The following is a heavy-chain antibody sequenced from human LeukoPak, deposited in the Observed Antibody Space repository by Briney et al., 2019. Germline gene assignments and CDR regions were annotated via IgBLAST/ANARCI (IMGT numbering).Heavy chain of an antibody. Sequence: ASVKVSCKASGYTFTSYYMHWVRQAPGQGLEWMGIINPSGGSTSYAQKFQGRVTMTRDTFTSTVYMEMSSLRSEDTAVYYCARDGTNYTFDIWGQGTMVTVSS. CDR1: GYTFTSYY. D-gene: IGHD2-8*01. V-gene: IGHV1-46*01. J-gene: IGHJ3*02. CDR2: INPSGGST. CDR3: ARDGTNYTFDI.